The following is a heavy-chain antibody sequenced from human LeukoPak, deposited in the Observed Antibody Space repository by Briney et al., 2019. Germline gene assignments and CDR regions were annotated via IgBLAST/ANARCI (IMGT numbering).Heavy chain of an antibody. CDR3: ARVGYDSSGYYLDY. J-gene: IGHJ4*02. CDR1: GGSISSGGYY. CDR2: IYYSGST. V-gene: IGHV4-31*03. D-gene: IGHD3-22*01. Sequence: SETLSLTCTVSGGSISSGGYYWSWIRQHPGKGLEWIGYIYYSGSTYYNPSLKSRVTISVDTSKNQFSLKLSSVTAADTAVYYCARVGYDSSGYYLDYWGQGTLVTVSS.